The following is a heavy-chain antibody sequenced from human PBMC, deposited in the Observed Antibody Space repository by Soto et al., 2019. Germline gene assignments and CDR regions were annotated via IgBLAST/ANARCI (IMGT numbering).Heavy chain of an antibody. Sequence: QVQLVQSGAEVKKPGSSVKVSCKTSGVSFNNNGIGWVRQAPGHGLEWMGGVSPPFRTSNYARKFQGRISITVDASTGTVNMELSSLTSEDTAQYYCARFLYYGSGSYSPYGMDVWGQGTTVTVSS. D-gene: IGHD3-10*01. CDR2: VSPPFRTS. J-gene: IGHJ6*02. CDR1: GVSFNNNG. CDR3: ARFLYYGSGSYSPYGMDV. V-gene: IGHV1-69*01.